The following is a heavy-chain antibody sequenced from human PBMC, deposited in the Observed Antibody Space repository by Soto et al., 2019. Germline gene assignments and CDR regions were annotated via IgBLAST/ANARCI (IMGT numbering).Heavy chain of an antibody. CDR2: IIPSFGTA. J-gene: IGHJ4*02. CDR3: ARVVPAAIVAAGGGYFDY. V-gene: IGHV1-69*06. D-gene: IGHD2-2*02. CDR1: GGTFISYA. Sequence: QVQLVPSGAEVKKPGCSVKVSCKASGGTFISYAISWVRQAPGQGREWMGGIIPSFGTANYAQKFQGRVTTTADKSTSTAYMELSSLRSEDTAVYYCARVVPAAIVAAGGGYFDYWGQGTLVTVSS.